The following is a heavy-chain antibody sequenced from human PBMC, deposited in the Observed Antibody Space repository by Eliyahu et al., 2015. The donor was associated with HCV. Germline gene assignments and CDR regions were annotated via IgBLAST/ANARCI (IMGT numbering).Heavy chain of an antibody. CDR3: ARDLRMGIAVTAADS. CDR1: GXTLXDXX. Sequence: QVQLVESGGGLVTPGGSLRLSCAASGXTLXDXXMXWXRXAPGKGLEWISYISLRGTTIFYADSVKGRFTISKDDAKNSLYLQMNSLRAEDTAVYYCARDLRMGIAVTAADSWGQGTLVTVSS. CDR2: ISLRGTTI. J-gene: IGHJ4*02. V-gene: IGHV3-11*01. D-gene: IGHD6-19*01.